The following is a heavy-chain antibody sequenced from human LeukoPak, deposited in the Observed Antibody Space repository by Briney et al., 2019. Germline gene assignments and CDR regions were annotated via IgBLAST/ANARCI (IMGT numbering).Heavy chain of an antibody. D-gene: IGHD2-15*01. Sequence: PGGSLRLSCAASGFTFSSYAMSWVRQAPGKGLEWVSAISGDGGSTYYTDSVTGRFTISRDNSKNTLYLQMYGLRAEDTALYYCAKDCSGTRCYSNYFDYWCQGTLVTVSS. V-gene: IGHV3-23*01. CDR2: ISGDGGST. CDR1: GFTFSSYA. J-gene: IGHJ4*02. CDR3: AKDCSGTRCYSNYFDY.